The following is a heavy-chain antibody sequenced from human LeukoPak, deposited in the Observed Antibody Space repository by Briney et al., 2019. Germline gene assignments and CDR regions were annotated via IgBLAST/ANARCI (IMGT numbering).Heavy chain of an antibody. J-gene: IGHJ5*02. D-gene: IGHD3-16*01. CDR1: GVIVRNNY. CDR3: ARGRNLYNWFDP. V-gene: IGHV3-53*01. Sequence: PGGSLRLSCAASGVIVRNNYMNWVRQAPGEGLEWVSVIYGDGSTYYADPVKGRFTISRDNSKNTLHLQMESLRAEDTAVYYCARGRNLYNWFDPWGQGTLVTVSS. CDR2: IYGDGST.